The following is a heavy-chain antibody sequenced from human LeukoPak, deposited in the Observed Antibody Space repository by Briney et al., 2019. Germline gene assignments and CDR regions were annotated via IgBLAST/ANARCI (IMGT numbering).Heavy chain of an antibody. CDR1: GGSISSSSYY. Sequence: SETLSLTCTVSGGSISSSSYYWGWIRQPPGKGLEWIGSIYYSGSTYYNPSLKSRVTISVDTSKNQFSLKLNSVTAADTAVYYCARIRTTFYYGSGMLDYWGQGTLVTVSS. D-gene: IGHD3-10*01. CDR3: ARIRTTFYYGSGMLDY. CDR2: IYYSGST. J-gene: IGHJ4*02. V-gene: IGHV4-39*07.